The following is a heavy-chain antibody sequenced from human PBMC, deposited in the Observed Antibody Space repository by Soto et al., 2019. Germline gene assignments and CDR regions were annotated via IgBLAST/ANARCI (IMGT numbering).Heavy chain of an antibody. J-gene: IGHJ4*02. CDR3: AKDMARTSDSSGYPLYYFDY. Sequence: GGSLRLSCAASGFTFDDYAMHWVRQAPGKGLEWVSGISWNSGSIGYADSVKGRFTISRDNAKNSLYLQMNSLRAEDTALYYCAKDMARTSDSSGYPLYYFDYWGQGTLVTVSS. CDR1: GFTFDDYA. CDR2: ISWNSGSI. D-gene: IGHD3-22*01. V-gene: IGHV3-9*01.